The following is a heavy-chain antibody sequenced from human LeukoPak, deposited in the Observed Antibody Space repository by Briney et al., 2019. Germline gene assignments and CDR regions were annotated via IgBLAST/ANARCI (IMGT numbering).Heavy chain of an antibody. J-gene: IGHJ4*02. CDR3: ARVGGRDDY. Sequence: GGSLRLSCAASGFTFSSYAMHWVRQAPGKGLEWVAVISYDGSNKYYADSVKGRFTISRDNSKNTLYLQMNSQRAEDTAVYYCARVGGRDDYWGQGTLVTVSS. CDR2: ISYDGSNK. V-gene: IGHV3-30-3*01. D-gene: IGHD3-16*01. CDR1: GFTFSSYA.